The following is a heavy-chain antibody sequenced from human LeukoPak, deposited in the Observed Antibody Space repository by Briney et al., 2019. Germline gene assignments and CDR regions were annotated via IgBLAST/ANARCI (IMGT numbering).Heavy chain of an antibody. CDR1: GFTFSSYS. CDR2: ISSSSSYI. CDR3: ARDPTTMVRGVTYFDY. J-gene: IGHJ4*02. V-gene: IGHV3-21*01. D-gene: IGHD3-10*01. Sequence: GGSLRLSCAASGFTFSSYSMNWVRQAPGKGLEWVSSISSSSSYIYYADSVKGRFTISRDNAKNSLYLQTNSLRAEDTAVYYCARDPTTMVRGVTYFDYWGQGTLVTVSS.